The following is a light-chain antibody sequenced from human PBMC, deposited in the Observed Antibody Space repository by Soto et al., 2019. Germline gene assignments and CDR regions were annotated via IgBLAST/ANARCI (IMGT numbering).Light chain of an antibody. CDR1: SSNIGAGHD. V-gene: IGLV1-40*01. CDR2: GES. Sequence: QSVLTQPPSVSGAPGQRVTISCTGSSSNIGAGHDVHWFQQLPGTAPKLLIYGESNRPSGVPDRFSGSKSGTSASLAITGLQAEDDADYYCQSYDRSLSGLVFGGGTKLTVL. J-gene: IGLJ3*02. CDR3: QSYDRSLSGLV.